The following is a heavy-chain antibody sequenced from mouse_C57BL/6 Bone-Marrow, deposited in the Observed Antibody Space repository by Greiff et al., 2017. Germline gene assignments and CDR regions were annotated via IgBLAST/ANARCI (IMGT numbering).Heavy chain of an antibody. D-gene: IGHD1-1*01. CDR3: ARGYYGSSYDY. J-gene: IGHJ2*01. CDR2: IDPSDSYT. Sequence: QVQLQQPGAELVRPGTSVKLSCKASGYTFTSYWMHWVKQRPGQGLEWIGVIDPSDSYTNYNQKFKGKATLTVDTSSSTAYMQLSSLTSEDSAVYYFARGYYGSSYDYWGQGTTLTVSS. CDR1: GYTFTSYW. V-gene: IGHV1-59*01.